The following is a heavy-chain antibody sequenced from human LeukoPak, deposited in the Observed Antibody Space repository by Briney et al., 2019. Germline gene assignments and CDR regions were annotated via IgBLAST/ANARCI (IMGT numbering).Heavy chain of an antibody. V-gene: IGHV3-21*04. CDR2: ISSSSDYI. J-gene: IGHJ4*02. CDR3: AKDERNWNYNLASQTFD. Sequence: GGSLRLSCAASGFTFSSYTLHWVRQAPGKGLEWVSSISSSSDYIYYADSVKGRFTISRDNSKNTLYLQMGSLRAEDTAVYYCAKDERNWNYNLASQTFDWGQGTLVTVSS. CDR1: GFTFSSYT. D-gene: IGHD1-7*01.